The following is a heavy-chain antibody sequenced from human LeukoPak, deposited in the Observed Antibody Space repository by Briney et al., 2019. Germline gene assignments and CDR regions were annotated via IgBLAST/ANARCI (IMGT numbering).Heavy chain of an antibody. Sequence: GSLRLSCAGSGFTFSNYEMHWVRQVAGGGLEWVSAIGIGGDTFYTGSVKGRFTISRENAKNSFFLQMNSLSAGDTALYYCVRERSGTSSDGFDIWGQGTMVTVSS. V-gene: IGHV3-13*01. CDR3: VRERSGTSSDGFDI. CDR2: IGIGGDT. J-gene: IGHJ3*02. D-gene: IGHD1-26*01. CDR1: GFTFSNYE.